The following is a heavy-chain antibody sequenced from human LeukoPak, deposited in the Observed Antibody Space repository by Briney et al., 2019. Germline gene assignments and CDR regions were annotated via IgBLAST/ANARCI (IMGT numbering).Heavy chain of an antibody. CDR1: GFTFSSYG. V-gene: IGHV3-33*01. CDR2: IWYDGSNK. J-gene: IGHJ6*03. CDR3: ASFDGPRYYYCYMDV. D-gene: IGHD3-9*01. Sequence: GGSLRLSCAASGFTFSSYGMHWVRQAPGKGLEWVAVIWYDGSNKYYADSVKGRFTISRDNSKNTLYLQMNSLRAEDTAVYYCASFDGPRYYYCYMDVWGKGTTVTVSS.